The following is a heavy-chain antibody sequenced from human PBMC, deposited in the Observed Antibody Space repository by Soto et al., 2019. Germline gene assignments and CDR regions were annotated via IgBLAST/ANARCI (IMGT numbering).Heavy chain of an antibody. J-gene: IGHJ5*02. CDR2: ISGSGGST. D-gene: IGHD4-17*01. CDR3: ARIIRRTNWFDP. V-gene: IGHV3-23*01. CDR1: GFTFSSYA. Sequence: LRLSCSASGFTFSSYAMSWVRQAPGKGLEWVSAISGSGGSTYYADSVKGRFTISRDNSKNTLYLQMNSLRAEDTAVYYCARIIRRTNWFDPWGQGTLVTVSS.